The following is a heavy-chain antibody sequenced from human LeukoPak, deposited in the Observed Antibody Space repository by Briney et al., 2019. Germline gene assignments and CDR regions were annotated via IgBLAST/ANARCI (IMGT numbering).Heavy chain of an antibody. CDR2: INTDESST. CDR1: GFTFSSYW. V-gene: IGHV3-74*01. Sequence: PGGSLRLSCAASGFTFSSYWMHWVRQAPGKGLVWVSRINTDESSTSYADSVKGRFTISRENAKNTLYLQMNSLRAEDTAVYYCARVRKGSSWSNDRNYYYYMDVWGKGTTVTVSS. CDR3: ARVRKGSSWSNDRNYYYYMDV. J-gene: IGHJ6*03. D-gene: IGHD6-13*01.